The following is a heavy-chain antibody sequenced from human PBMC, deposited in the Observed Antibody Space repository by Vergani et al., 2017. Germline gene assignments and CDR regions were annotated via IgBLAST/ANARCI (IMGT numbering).Heavy chain of an antibody. CDR3: TTAWGLYYLHGEYFQY. V-gene: IGHV3-30*02. Sequence: VQLVESGGGLVQPGGSLRLSCAASGFTFSSYGMHWVRQAPGKGLEWVAFIRYDGSNKYYADSMKGRFTISRDNSKNTLFLQMNSLKDEDTAVYYCTTAWGLYYLHGEYFQYWGRGTLVSVSS. J-gene: IGHJ1*01. D-gene: IGHD3-10*01. CDR2: IRYDGSNK. CDR1: GFTFSSYG.